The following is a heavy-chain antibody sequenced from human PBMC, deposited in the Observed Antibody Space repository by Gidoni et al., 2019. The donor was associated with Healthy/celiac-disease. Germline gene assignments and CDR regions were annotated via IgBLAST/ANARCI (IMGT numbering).Heavy chain of an antibody. CDR3: ARYGGHIAVAGKAAYYYGMDV. Sequence: VQLVQSGAEVMKPGSSVKVSCKASVYTFTSYHMNSLRQAPGQGLEWMGLINPSGGSTSYEQKFQGRVTMTRDTSTSTVYMELGSRRSEDTAVYYCARYGGHIAVAGKAAYYYGMDVWGQGTTVTVSS. D-gene: IGHD6-19*01. CDR2: INPSGGST. V-gene: IGHV1-46*01. J-gene: IGHJ6*02. CDR1: VYTFTSYH.